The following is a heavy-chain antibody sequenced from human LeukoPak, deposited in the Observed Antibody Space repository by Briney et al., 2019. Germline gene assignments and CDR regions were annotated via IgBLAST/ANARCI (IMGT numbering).Heavy chain of an antibody. CDR1: GFTFTSSA. CDR2: IVVGSGNT. Sequence: GASVKVSCKASGFTFTSSAMQWVRQARGQRLEWIGWIVVGSGNTNYAQKFQERVTITRDMSTSTAYMELSSLRSEDTAVYYCAADRDGPVGQGVYFDYWGQGTLVTVSS. D-gene: IGHD5-24*01. V-gene: IGHV1-58*02. CDR3: AADRDGPVGQGVYFDY. J-gene: IGHJ4*02.